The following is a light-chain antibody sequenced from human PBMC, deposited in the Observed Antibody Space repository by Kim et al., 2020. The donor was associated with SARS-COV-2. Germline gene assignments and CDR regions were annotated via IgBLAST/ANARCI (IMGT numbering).Light chain of an antibody. CDR2: WAS. CDR3: QQYYSTPLT. Sequence: ATINCKSSQSVLYSSNNKNDLAWYQQKPGQPPKLLIYWASTRESGVPDRFSGSGSGTDFTLTISSLQAGDVAVYYCQQYYSTPLTFGGGTKVDIK. J-gene: IGKJ4*01. CDR1: QSVLYSSNNKND. V-gene: IGKV4-1*01.